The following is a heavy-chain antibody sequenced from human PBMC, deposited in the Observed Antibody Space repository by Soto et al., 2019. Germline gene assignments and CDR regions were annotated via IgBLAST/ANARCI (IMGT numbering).Heavy chain of an antibody. D-gene: IGHD6-6*01. CDR1: GGSISSGGYY. Sequence: SETLSLTCTVSGGSISSGGYYWSWIRQHPGKGLEWIGYIYYSGSTYYNPSLKSRVTISVDTSKNQFSLKLSSVTAADTAVYYCVRDHVAARFDPWGQGTLVTVSS. CDR3: VRDHVAARFDP. V-gene: IGHV4-31*03. CDR2: IYYSGST. J-gene: IGHJ5*02.